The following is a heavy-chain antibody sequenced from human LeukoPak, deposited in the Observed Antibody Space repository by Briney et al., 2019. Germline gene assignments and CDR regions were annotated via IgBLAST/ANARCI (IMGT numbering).Heavy chain of an antibody. J-gene: IGHJ4*02. CDR2: IKQDGSEK. Sequence: GGSLRLSCAASGFTFTTYDMSWVRQAPGKGLEWVANIKQDGSEKYYVDSVKGRFTISRDNAKNSLYLQMNSLRAEDTAVYYCARTSSYSYGSYYFDYWGQGTLVTVSS. D-gene: IGHD5-18*01. CDR3: ARTSSYSYGSYYFDY. V-gene: IGHV3-7*01. CDR1: GFTFTTYD.